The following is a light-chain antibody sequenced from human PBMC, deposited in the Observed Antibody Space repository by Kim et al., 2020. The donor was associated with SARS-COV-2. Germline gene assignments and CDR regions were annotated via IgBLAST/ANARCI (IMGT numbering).Light chain of an antibody. CDR2: EVS. CDR1: SSDVGGYNY. J-gene: IGLJ2*01. V-gene: IGLV2-8*01. Sequence: GQSVTISCTGTSSDVGGYNYVSWYQQHPGKAPKLMIDEVSKRPSGVPDRFSGSKSGNTASLTVSGLKAEDEADYYCSSYAGSNNLVFGGGTKLTVL. CDR3: SSYAGSNNLV.